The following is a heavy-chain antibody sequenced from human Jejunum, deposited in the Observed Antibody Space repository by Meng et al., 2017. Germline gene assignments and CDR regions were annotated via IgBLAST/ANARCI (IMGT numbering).Heavy chain of an antibody. CDR3: ARDLGAVAGLDS. Sequence: QVQLLKLVAEVKRPGASVKVSCKASGYTFSDYYIYWVRQAPGQGLECMGRINPNSGGTNYAQEFQGRVTMTRDTSITTAYMELYRLKFADTAVYYCARDLGAVAGLDSWGQGTLVTVSS. V-gene: IGHV1-2*06. J-gene: IGHJ4*02. CDR2: INPNSGGT. D-gene: IGHD6-19*01. CDR1: GYTFSDYY.